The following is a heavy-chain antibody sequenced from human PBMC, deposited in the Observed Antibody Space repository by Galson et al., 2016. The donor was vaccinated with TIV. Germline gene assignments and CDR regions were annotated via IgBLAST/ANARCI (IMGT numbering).Heavy chain of an antibody. D-gene: IGHD3-10*01. CDR2: IKQNGSEK. J-gene: IGHJ4*02. CDR3: ESGFSMLRGVI. Sequence: SLRLSCAASGFTFSNYWMSWVRQAPGKGLEWVTNIKQNGSEKHYVDSVKGRFTISRDNTKNSLYLQMNSLRAEDTAVYYCESGFSMLRGVIWGQGTLVTVSS. CDR1: GFTFSNYW. V-gene: IGHV3-7*01.